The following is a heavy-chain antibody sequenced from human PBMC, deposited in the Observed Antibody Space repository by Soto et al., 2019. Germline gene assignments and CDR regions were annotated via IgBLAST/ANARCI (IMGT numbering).Heavy chain of an antibody. J-gene: IGHJ4*02. CDR3: TRGPRATSAGTSAH. V-gene: IGHV3-74*01. CDR1: GFTFSAYW. Sequence: VGSLRLSCEVSGFTFSAYWMHWVRQVPGKGLIWVSRISDDGTYADYADSVKGRFTISRDNAKDTLYLQMNDLRAEDSALYHCTRGPRATSAGTSAHWGQGTLVTVSS. D-gene: IGHD6-13*01. CDR2: ISDDGTYA.